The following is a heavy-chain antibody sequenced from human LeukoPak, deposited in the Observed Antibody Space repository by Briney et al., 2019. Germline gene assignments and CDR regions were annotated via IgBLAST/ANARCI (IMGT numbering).Heavy chain of an antibody. J-gene: IGHJ4*02. Sequence: PSETLSLTCTVSGGSTSSSSYYWGWIRQPPGKGLEWIGSIYYSGSTYYNPSLKSRVTISVDTSKNQFSLKLSSVTAADTAVYYCVSRGVIIGYDYWGQGTLVTVSS. D-gene: IGHD3-10*01. CDR2: IYYSGST. CDR3: VSRGVIIGYDY. V-gene: IGHV4-39*01. CDR1: GGSTSSSSYY.